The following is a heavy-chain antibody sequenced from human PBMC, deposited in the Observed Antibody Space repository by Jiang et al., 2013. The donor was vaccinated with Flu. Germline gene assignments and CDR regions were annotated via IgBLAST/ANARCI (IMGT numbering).Heavy chain of an antibody. V-gene: IGHV1-24*01. D-gene: IGHD6-13*01. CDR2: FDPEDGET. J-gene: IGHJ6*02. CDR1: GYTLTELS. CDR3: ATSGNYYYYYGMDV. Sequence: GAEVKKPGASVKVSCKVSGYTLTELSMHWVRQAPGKGLEWMGGFDPEDGETIYAQKFQGRVTMTEDTSTDTAYMELSSLRSEDTAVYYCATSGNYYYYYGMDVWGQGTTVTVSS.